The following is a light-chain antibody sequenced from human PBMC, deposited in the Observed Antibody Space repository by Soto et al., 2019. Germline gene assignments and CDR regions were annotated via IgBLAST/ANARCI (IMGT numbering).Light chain of an antibody. CDR2: GAS. CDR3: QQYSDWPWT. CDR1: QSISTS. Sequence: EIVMTQSPVTLSVSPGERATLSCRASQSISTSLAWYQQKPGQAPRLLIFGASTRATGIAARLSGSGSGTEFTLTISSLLSEDFAVYYCQQYSDWPWTFGRGTKVEI. J-gene: IGKJ1*01. V-gene: IGKV3-15*01.